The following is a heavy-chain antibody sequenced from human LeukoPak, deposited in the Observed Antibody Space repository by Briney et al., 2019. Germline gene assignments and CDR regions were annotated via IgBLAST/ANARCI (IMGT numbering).Heavy chain of an antibody. CDR1: GYAFTGYY. V-gene: IGHV1-2*02. Sequence: ASVKVSCKASGYAFTGYYMHWVRQAPGQGLEWMGWINPNSGGTNYAQKFQGRVTMTRDTSISTAYMELSRLRSDDTAVYYCARDRCSGGSCYGHDAFDIWGQGTMVTVSS. CDR3: ARDRCSGGSCYGHDAFDI. D-gene: IGHD2-15*01. J-gene: IGHJ3*02. CDR2: INPNSGGT.